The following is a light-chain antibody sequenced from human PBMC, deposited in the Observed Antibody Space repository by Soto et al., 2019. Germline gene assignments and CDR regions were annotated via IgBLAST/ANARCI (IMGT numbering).Light chain of an antibody. CDR3: QQYNLYPKLT. CDR2: NAS. Sequence: DIQMTQSPSTLSASVGDRVTITCRASQSVSTYLAWYRQKPGKAPQLLLYNASTIESGVPARFSGSGSGTEFTLTISSLEPDDFATYYCQQYNLYPKLTFGGGTKVDIK. V-gene: IGKV1-5*03. CDR1: QSVSTY. J-gene: IGKJ4*01.